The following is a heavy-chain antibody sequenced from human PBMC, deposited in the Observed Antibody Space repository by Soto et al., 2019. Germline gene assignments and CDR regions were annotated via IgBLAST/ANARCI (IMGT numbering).Heavy chain of an antibody. V-gene: IGHV5-10-1*01. CDR2: IDPSDSYT. Sequence: PGESLKISCKGSGYSFTSYWISWVRQMPGKGLEWMGRIDPSDSYTNYSPSFQGHVTISADKSISTAYLQWSSLKASDTAMYYCATLLLPNHDDYYYYGMDVWGQGTTVTVSS. D-gene: IGHD1-26*01. CDR1: GYSFTSYW. CDR3: ATLLLPNHDDYYYYGMDV. J-gene: IGHJ6*02.